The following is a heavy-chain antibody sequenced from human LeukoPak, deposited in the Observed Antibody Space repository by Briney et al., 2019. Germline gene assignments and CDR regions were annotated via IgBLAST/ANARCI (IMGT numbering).Heavy chain of an antibody. D-gene: IGHD1-26*01. CDR1: GYTCSSYD. Sequence: GASVKVSCKTSGYTCSSYDINWVRQATGQGLEWMGWMNPNSGNTGYAQNFQGRVTMTRNPSISTAYMELSSLRSEDTAVYYCAREPLDGEGATIFDFWGQGTLVTVSS. CDR3: AREPLDGEGATIFDF. CDR2: MNPNSGNT. J-gene: IGHJ4*02. V-gene: IGHV1-8*01.